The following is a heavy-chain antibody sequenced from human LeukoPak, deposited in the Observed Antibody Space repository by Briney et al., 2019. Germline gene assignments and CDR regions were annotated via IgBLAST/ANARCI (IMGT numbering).Heavy chain of an antibody. CDR3: AKDVDSYGASNFDY. J-gene: IGHJ4*02. D-gene: IGHD5-18*01. CDR2: TRYDGSNK. V-gene: IGHV3-30*02. CDR1: GYTLTELS. Sequence: SCKVSGYTLTELSMHWVRQAPGKGLEWVAFTRYDGSNKYYADSVRGRFTISRDNSKNTLYLQMNSLRAEDTAVYYCAKDVDSYGASNFDYWGQGTLVTVSS.